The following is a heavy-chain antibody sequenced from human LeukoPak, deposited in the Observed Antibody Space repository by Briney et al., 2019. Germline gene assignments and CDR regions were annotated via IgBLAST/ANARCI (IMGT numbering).Heavy chain of an antibody. CDR3: ARDQGLTAPPPYGLDV. J-gene: IGHJ6*02. CDR1: GGTFSTSA. V-gene: IGHV1-69*04. Sequence: ASVKVSCKTSGGTFSTSAITWVRQAPGQGLEWMGRIIPVLNITTHAQRFQGRVTITADTSTSTVYMELSSLRSEETAVYYCARDQGLTAPPPYGLDVWGQGTTVIVSS. CDR2: IIPVLNIT. D-gene: IGHD5-18*01.